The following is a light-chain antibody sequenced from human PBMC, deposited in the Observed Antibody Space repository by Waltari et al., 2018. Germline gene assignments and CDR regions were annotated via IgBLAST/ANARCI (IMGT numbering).Light chain of an antibody. CDR2: GKN. J-gene: IGLJ2*01. Sequence: SSELTQDPAVSVALGQTVRITCQGDSLRSDYASWYQQKPGQAPVLVIYGKNNRASGIPHRSSGSSSGNTASLTITGARVEYEADYYRNARDSSGNQVVFGGGTKLTVL. V-gene: IGLV3-19*01. CDR3: NARDSSGNQVV. CDR1: SLRSDY.